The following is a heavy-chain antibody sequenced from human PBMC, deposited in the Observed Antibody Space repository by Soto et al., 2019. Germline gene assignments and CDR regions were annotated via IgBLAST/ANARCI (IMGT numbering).Heavy chain of an antibody. D-gene: IGHD2-21*01. CDR3: ATPSVILGQYRAPPDD. CDR1: GCTFSHST. CDR2: IIPMFGST. Sequence: SVKVSCKASGCTFSHSTVAWVRQAAGHRREWMGMIIPMFGSTNSAQKFRDRVTFSADTYTNTAYMELSSLGSEDTAVYYCATPSVILGQYRAPPDDWGQGTLVNVSS. V-gene: IGHV1-69*08. J-gene: IGHJ4*02.